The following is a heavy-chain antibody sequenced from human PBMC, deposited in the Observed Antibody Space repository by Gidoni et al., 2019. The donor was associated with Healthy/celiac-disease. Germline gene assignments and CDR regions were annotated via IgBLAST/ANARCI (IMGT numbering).Heavy chain of an antibody. J-gene: IGHJ4*02. CDR1: GFTFSAYY. D-gene: IGHD3-10*01. CDR3: ARDFPEMARRGGFDY. CDR2: ISSRGRTI. V-gene: IGHV3-11*01. Sequence: QVQLVESGGGLVKPGGSLRLSCAASGFTFSAYYMSWIRQAPGKGLEWVSYISSRGRTIYYADSVKGRFTISRDNAKNSLYLQMNSLRAEDTAVYDCARDFPEMARRGGFDYWGQGTLVTVSS.